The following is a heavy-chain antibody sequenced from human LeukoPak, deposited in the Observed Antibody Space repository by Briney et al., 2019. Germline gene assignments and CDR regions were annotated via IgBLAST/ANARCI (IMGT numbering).Heavy chain of an antibody. J-gene: IGHJ6*03. D-gene: IGHD3-22*01. CDR3: ARYRGYYLTGFYYYYMDV. V-gene: IGHV5-51*01. Sequence: GASVKVSCKASGYTFTSYWIGWVRQMPGKGLEWMGIIYPGDSDTRYSPSFQGQVTISADKSISTAYLQWSSLKASDTAMYYCARYRGYYLTGFYYYYMDVWGKGTTVTVSS. CDR2: IYPGDSDT. CDR1: GYTFTSYW.